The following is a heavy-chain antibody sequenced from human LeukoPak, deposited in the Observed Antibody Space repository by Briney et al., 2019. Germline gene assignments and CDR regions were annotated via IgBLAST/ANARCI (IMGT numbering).Heavy chain of an antibody. CDR3: TRGAPQADVFDI. CDR1: GFTFSVTW. Sequence: GGSLRLSCAASGFTFSVTWMSWVRQAPGRGLEWVGRFKSKVAGGTTDYAAPVAGRFTISRDDSKNMLYLQMNSLKTEDTGVYYCTRGAPQADVFDICGQGTMVTVSS. J-gene: IGHJ3*02. V-gene: IGHV3-15*01. D-gene: IGHD1-26*01. CDR2: FKSKVAGGTT.